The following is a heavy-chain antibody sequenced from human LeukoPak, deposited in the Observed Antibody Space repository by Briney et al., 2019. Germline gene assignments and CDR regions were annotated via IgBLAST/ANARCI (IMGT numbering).Heavy chain of an antibody. D-gene: IGHD3-10*01. CDR3: ARGPDPYGSGSYRLFDP. J-gene: IGHJ5*02. CDR2: ISSSSYI. CDR1: GFTFSSYS. V-gene: IGHV3-21*01. Sequence: KPGGSLRLSCAASGFTFSSYSMNWVRQAPGKGLEWVSSISSSSYIYYADSVKGRFTISRDNAKNSLYLQMNSLRAEDTAVYYCARGPDPYGSGSYRLFDPWGQGTPVTVSS.